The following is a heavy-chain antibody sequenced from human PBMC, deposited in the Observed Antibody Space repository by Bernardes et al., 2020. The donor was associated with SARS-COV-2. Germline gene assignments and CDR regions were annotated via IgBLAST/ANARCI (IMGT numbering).Heavy chain of an antibody. V-gene: IGHV5-51*01. J-gene: IGHJ6*02. CDR1: GYTFIHNW. Sequence: GGSLKISSKASGYTFIHNWIAWVGTMPGKGLEWMGTIYPGDCDTRYSPSFQGQVTVSADKSINTAYLQWSSLKASDTAMYYCARRQTNCTGGRCYSGGMDVWGQGTTVTVSS. CDR3: ARRQTNCTGGRCYSGGMDV. CDR2: IYPGDCDT. D-gene: IGHD2-15*01.